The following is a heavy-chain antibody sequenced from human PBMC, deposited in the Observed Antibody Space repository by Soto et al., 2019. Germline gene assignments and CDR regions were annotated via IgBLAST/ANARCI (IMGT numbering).Heavy chain of an antibody. CDR3: ARHIAVAGRRGFDY. Sequence: QVHLQESGPGLVEPSETLSLTCAVSGASVSETYWWSWVRQAPGKGLEWIGEISHRGTPHYNPSLWSRVPMSTDTSRNQISLTLMSVTAADSASYYCARHIAVAGRRGFDYWGQGTLVTVSS. V-gene: IGHV4-4*02. CDR1: GASVSETYW. D-gene: IGHD6-19*01. J-gene: IGHJ4*02. CDR2: ISHRGTP.